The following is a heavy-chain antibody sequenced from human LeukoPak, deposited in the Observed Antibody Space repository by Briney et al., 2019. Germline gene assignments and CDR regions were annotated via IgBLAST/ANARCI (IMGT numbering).Heavy chain of an antibody. CDR3: ARSITMVRGVIRSYYYMDV. J-gene: IGHJ6*03. CDR1: GGSISSYY. Sequence: PSETLSLTCTVSGGSISSYYWSWIRQPPGRGLGWIGYIYYSGSTNYNPSLKSRVTISVDTSKNQFSLKLSSVTAADTAVYYCARSITMVRGVIRSYYYMDVWGKGTTVTVSS. D-gene: IGHD3-10*01. CDR2: IYYSGST. V-gene: IGHV4-59*01.